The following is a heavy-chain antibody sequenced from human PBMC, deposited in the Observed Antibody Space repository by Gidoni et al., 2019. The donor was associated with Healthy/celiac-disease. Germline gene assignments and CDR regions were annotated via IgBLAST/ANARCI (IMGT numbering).Heavy chain of an antibody. CDR2: KKQDGSEK. D-gene: IGHD3-3*01. Sequence: EVQLVESGGGLVQPGGSLRLSCAASGFTFSSYWMSWFRQAPGKGLEWVDNKKQDGSEKYYVDSVKGRFTISRDNAKNSLYLQMSSLRAEDTAVYYCARVSITISLDFNRQYYYYYYMDVWGKGTTVTVSS. CDR1: GFTFSSYW. V-gene: IGHV3-7*04. J-gene: IGHJ6*03. CDR3: ARVSITISLDFNRQYYYYYYMDV.